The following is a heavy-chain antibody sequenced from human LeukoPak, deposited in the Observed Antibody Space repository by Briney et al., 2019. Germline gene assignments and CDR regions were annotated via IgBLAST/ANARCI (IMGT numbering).Heavy chain of an antibody. CDR3: AKVYDLASYYGYGSGSYNVNMDV. CDR1: GFTFSSYG. J-gene: IGHJ6*03. D-gene: IGHD3-10*01. Sequence: GGSLRLSCAASGFTFSSYGMHWVRQAPGKGLEWVAFIRYDGSNKYYADSVKGRFTISRDNSKNTLYLQMNSLRAEDTAVYYCAKVYDLASYYGYGSGSYNVNMDVWGKGTTVTISS. V-gene: IGHV3-30*02. CDR2: IRYDGSNK.